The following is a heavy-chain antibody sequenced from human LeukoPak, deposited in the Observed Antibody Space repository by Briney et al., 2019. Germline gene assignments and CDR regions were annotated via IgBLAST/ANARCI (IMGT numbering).Heavy chain of an antibody. J-gene: IGHJ4*02. CDR3: ARDQGGYDSSFDY. CDR2: IKQDGSEK. D-gene: IGHD5-12*01. V-gene: IGHV3-7*03. Sequence: PGGSLRLSCAASGFTFSSYWMSWVRQAPGKGLEWVANIKQDGSEKYYVDSVKGRFTTSRDNAKNSLYLQMNSLRAEDTAVYYCARDQGGYDSSFDYWGQGTLVTVSS. CDR1: GFTFSSYW.